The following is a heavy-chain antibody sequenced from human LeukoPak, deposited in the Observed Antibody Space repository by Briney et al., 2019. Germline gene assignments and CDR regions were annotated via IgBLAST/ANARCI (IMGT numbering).Heavy chain of an antibody. D-gene: IGHD3-22*01. CDR3: VRERDSCGYFDY. CDR1: GFAFSGYA. CDR2: TSGRADRT. J-gene: IGHJ4*02. Sequence: GGSLRLSCAASGFAFSGYAMSWVRQAPGKGLEWLSATSGRADRTYYKDSVKGRFTISRDNSKNTLYLQMNSLRGEDTALYYCVRERDSCGYFDYWGQGTLVTVSS. V-gene: IGHV3-23*01.